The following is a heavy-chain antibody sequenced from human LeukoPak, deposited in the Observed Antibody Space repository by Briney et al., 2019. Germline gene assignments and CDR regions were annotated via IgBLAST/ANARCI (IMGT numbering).Heavy chain of an antibody. CDR2: ISSSSSYI. V-gene: IGHV3-21*01. CDR1: GFTFSSYS. Sequence: GGSLRLSCAASGFTFSSYSMNWVRQAPGKGLEWVSSISSSSSYIYYADSVKGRFTISRDNAKNSLYLQMNSLRAEDTAVYYCATTRIAAAGLTDVWGQGTTVTVSS. J-gene: IGHJ6*02. CDR3: ATTRIAAAGLTDV. D-gene: IGHD6-13*01.